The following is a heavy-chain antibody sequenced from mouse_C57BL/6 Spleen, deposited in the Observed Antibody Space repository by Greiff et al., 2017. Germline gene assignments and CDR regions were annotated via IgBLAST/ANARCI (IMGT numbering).Heavy chain of an antibody. Sequence: VQLQQPGAELVKPGASVKMSCKASGYTFTSYWITWVKQRPGQGLEWIGDIYPGSGNTNYNEKFKSKATLTVDTSSSTAYMQLSSLTSEDSAVYYCARSGYYGSRYFDVWGTGTTVTVSS. V-gene: IGHV1-55*01. CDR2: IYPGSGNT. CDR1: GYTFTSYW. J-gene: IGHJ1*03. D-gene: IGHD1-1*01. CDR3: ARSGYYGSRYFDV.